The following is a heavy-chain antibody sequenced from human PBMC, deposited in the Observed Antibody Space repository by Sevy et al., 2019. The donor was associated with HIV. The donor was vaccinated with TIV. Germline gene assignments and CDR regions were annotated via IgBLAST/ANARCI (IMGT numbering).Heavy chain of an antibody. CDR2: ISGSGGST. Sequence: GGSLRLSCAASGFTFSSYAMSWVRQAPGKGLEWVSAISGSGGSTYYADSVKGRFTISRDNSKNMLYLQMNSLRAEDTAVYYCAKVPMIVVVIDPTFDYWGQGTLVTVSS. V-gene: IGHV3-23*01. J-gene: IGHJ4*02. D-gene: IGHD3-22*01. CDR1: GFTFSSYA. CDR3: AKVPMIVVVIDPTFDY.